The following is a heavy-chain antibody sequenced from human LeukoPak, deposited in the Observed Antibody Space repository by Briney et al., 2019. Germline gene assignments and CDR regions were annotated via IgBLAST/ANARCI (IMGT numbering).Heavy chain of an antibody. CDR1: GYSISSGYY. Sequence: SXXLSLTCAVSGYSISSGYYWGWIRPPPGKGLEWIGIIYHSGSTYYNPSLKSRVTISVDTSKNQFSLKLSSVTAADTAVYYCAICSSTRTHAFDIWGQGTMVTVSS. J-gene: IGHJ3*02. CDR2: IYHSGST. CDR3: AICSSTRTHAFDI. D-gene: IGHD2-2*01. V-gene: IGHV4-38-2*01.